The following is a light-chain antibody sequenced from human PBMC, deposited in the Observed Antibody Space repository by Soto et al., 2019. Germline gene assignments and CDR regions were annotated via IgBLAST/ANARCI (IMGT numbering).Light chain of an antibody. CDR3: QQSSSALIT. J-gene: IGKJ5*01. Sequence: DIPMTQSPSSLSASVGDRVTITCRASQSISTYLNWYQHKSGKAPKLLIYAASSLQSGVPSRFSGSGSGPDFTLTFITLQPEDFATDYCQQSSSALITFGHGTRLDIK. V-gene: IGKV1-39*01. CDR2: AAS. CDR1: QSISTY.